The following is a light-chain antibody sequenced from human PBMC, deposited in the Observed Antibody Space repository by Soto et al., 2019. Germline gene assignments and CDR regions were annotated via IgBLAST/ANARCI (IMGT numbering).Light chain of an antibody. J-gene: IGKJ1*01. Sequence: DIQMTQSPSTLSASVGDRVTITCRASQSISTWLAWYQQKPGKAPNLLIYKASSLETGVPSRFSGSGSWTEFTLTISSLQPHDFATFYCQKYNSYSPTFGQGTKVEIK. CDR1: QSISTW. V-gene: IGKV1-5*03. CDR2: KAS. CDR3: QKYNSYSPT.